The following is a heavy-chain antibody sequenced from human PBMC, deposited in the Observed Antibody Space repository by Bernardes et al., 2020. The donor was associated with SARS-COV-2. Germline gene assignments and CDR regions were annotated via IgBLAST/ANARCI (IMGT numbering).Heavy chain of an antibody. D-gene: IGHD5-12*01. CDR2: IAAIGGDA. CDR1: GFTFRNYR. CDR3: AKLLYSGSDLDY. Sequence: GGSLRLSCSVSGFTFRNYRMYWVRQAPGKGLEYVSSIAAIGGDAVYADSVKDRFTISRDNSKNTVYLQMSSLRAEDTAVYYCAKLLYSGSDLDYWGQGALVTVSS. J-gene: IGHJ4*02. V-gene: IGHV3-64D*06.